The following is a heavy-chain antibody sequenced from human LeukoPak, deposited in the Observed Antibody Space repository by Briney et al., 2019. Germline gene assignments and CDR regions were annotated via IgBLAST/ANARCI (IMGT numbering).Heavy chain of an antibody. CDR1: GFIFDAYA. CDR2: ISWTSTKI. V-gene: IGHV3-9*01. Sequence: GGSLRLSCAASGFIFDAYAMHWVRQAPGKGLEWVSGISWTSTKIGYADSVKGRFTISRDNAKNTLYLQMNSLRAEDTAVYYCTKSDWFDPWGQGTLVTVSS. J-gene: IGHJ5*02. CDR3: TKSDWFDP.